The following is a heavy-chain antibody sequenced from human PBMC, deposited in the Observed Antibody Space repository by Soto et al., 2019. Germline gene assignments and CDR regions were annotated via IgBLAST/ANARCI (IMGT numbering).Heavy chain of an antibody. Sequence: QVQLVDSGGGVVQPGRSLRLSCAASGFTFTTYGMHWVLRAPGKGLEWVAVISYDGSHSYYADSVKGRFTISRDNSKNTLYLQINSLRAEDTAVYYCAKERTYSVASGFDYWGRGTLVTVSS. V-gene: IGHV3-30*18. CDR1: GFTFTTYG. CDR2: ISYDGSHS. D-gene: IGHD1-26*01. J-gene: IGHJ4*02. CDR3: AKERTYSVASGFDY.